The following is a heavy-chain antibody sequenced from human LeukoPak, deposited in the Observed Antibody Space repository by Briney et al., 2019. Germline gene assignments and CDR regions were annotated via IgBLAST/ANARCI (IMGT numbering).Heavy chain of an antibody. J-gene: IGHJ4*02. CDR1: GFTVSSNS. V-gene: IGHV3-53*01. CDR3: AKGSGSYYRSLDY. Sequence: PGGSLRLSCTVSGFTVSSNSMSWVRQAPGKGLEWVSFIYSGTIHYSDSVKGRFTISRDNSKNTLYLQMNSLRAEDTAVYYCAKGSGSYYRSLDYWGQGTLVTVSS. D-gene: IGHD3-10*01. CDR2: IYSGTI.